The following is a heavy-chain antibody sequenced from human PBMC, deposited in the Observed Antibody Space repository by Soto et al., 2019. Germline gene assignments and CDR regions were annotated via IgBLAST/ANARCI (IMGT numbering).Heavy chain of an antibody. Sequence: EVQLVESGGGLVKPGGSLRLSCAAAGFTFSDAWMNWVRQAPGKGLEWVGRIKNKADHGTTDYAAPVKDRFTISRDDSRNTLYLQINSLKAEDTGVYYCTTDVWTYGARDYWGQGTLVTVSS. CDR1: GFTFSDAW. CDR2: IKNKADHGTT. J-gene: IGHJ4*02. V-gene: IGHV3-15*07. CDR3: TTDVWTYGARDY. D-gene: IGHD1-7*01.